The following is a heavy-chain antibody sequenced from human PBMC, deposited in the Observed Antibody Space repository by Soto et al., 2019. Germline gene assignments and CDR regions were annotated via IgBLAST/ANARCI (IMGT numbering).Heavy chain of an antibody. V-gene: IGHV1-69*01. J-gene: IGHJ2*01. CDR3: AVRNWGLREIGYFDL. Sequence: QVQLVQSGAEVKKPGSSVKVSCKASGGTFSSYAISWVRQAPGQGLEWMGGIIPIFGTANYAQKFQGRVTILADDSTSTAYMELGSLRSEDTAVYYCAVRNWGLREIGYFDLWGRGTLVTVSS. D-gene: IGHD7-27*01. CDR1: GGTFSSYA. CDR2: IIPIFGTA.